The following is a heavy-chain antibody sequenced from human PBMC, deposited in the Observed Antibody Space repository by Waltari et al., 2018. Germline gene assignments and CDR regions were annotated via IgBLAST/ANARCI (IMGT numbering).Heavy chain of an antibody. Sequence: QVQLVESGGGVVQPGRSLRLSCAASGFTFSSYAMHWVRQAPGKGLEWVAVISYDGSNKYYADSVKGRFTISRDNSKNTLYLQMNSLRAEDTAVYYCARENTIFGVESGWFDPWGQGTLVTVSS. CDR2: ISYDGSNK. V-gene: IGHV3-30*07. CDR1: GFTFSSYA. CDR3: ARENTIFGVESGWFDP. J-gene: IGHJ5*02. D-gene: IGHD3-3*01.